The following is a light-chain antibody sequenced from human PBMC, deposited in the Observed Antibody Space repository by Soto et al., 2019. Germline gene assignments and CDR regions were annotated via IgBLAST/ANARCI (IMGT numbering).Light chain of an antibody. CDR1: SSDAGGHND. CDR2: EVT. J-gene: IGLJ2*01. CDR3: SSYAGSNRVI. V-gene: IGLV2-8*01. Sequence: QSVLTQPPSASGSPGQSVTISCTGTSSDAGGHNDVSWYQQHPGKAPKLMIYEVTKRPSGVPDRFSGSKSGNTASLTVSGPQAADEADYYCSSYAGSNRVIFGGGTKLTVL.